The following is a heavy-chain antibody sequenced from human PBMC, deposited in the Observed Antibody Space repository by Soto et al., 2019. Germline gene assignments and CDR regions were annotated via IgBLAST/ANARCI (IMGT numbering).Heavy chain of an antibody. Sequence: GESLKISCKGSGYSFTSYWISWVRQMPGKGLEWMGRIDPSDSYTNYSPSFQGHVTISTDKSISTAYLQWSSLKASDTAMYYCARWTTATNQSPYGMDVWGQGTTVTVSS. D-gene: IGHD4-17*01. CDR2: IDPSDSYT. J-gene: IGHJ6*02. V-gene: IGHV5-10-1*01. CDR1: GYSFTSYW. CDR3: ARWTTATNQSPYGMDV.